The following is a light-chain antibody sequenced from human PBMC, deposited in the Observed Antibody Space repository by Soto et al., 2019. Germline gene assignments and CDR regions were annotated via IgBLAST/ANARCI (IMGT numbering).Light chain of an antibody. CDR2: DVS. J-gene: IGLJ1*01. V-gene: IGLV2-14*01. CDR3: SSYTSSSLII. Sequence: QSALTQPASVSGSPGQSITISCTGTSSDVGGYNYVSWYQQHPGKAPKLMIYDVSNRPSGVSNRFSGSKSGNTASLTISGLRAEDEADYYCSSYTSSSLIIFGTGTKLTVL. CDR1: SSDVGGYNY.